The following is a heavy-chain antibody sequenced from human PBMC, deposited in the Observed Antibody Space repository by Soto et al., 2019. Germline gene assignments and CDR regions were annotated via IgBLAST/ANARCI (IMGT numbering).Heavy chain of an antibody. J-gene: IGHJ6*02. D-gene: IGHD6-19*01. CDR3: TRGIAVAGRYYGMDV. CDR1: GGTFSSYA. CDR2: IIPIFGTA. Sequence: SVKVSCKASGGTFSSYAISWVRQAPGQGLEWMGGIIPIFGTANYAQKFQGRVTITADESTSTAYMELSSLRSEDTAVYYCTRGIAVAGRYYGMDVWGQGTTVTVSS. V-gene: IGHV1-69*13.